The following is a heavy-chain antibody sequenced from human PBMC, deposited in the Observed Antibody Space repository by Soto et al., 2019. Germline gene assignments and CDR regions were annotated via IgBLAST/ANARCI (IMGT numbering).Heavy chain of an antibody. V-gene: IGHV4-4*02. CDR2: IYHSGTT. J-gene: IGHJ4*02. Sequence: QVQLQESGTGLVKPSGTLTLTCAVSGGSISSSNWWSWGRQPPGKRLEWIGEIYHSGTTNYNPSLKSRVTISVDKSKNKFSLKLSSVTAADTAVYYCARDLYPSYTTFGVVIDYWGQGTLVTVSS. CDR3: ARDLYPSYTTFGVVIDY. CDR1: GGSISSSNW. D-gene: IGHD3-3*01.